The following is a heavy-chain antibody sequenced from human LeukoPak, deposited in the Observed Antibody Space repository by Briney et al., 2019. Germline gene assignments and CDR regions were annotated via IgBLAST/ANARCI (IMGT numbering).Heavy chain of an antibody. CDR3: ARTTPATGWFLYH. Sequence: SETLSLTRTVSGASISVYYWTWIRQPPGRGLEWIGHIHHSGSTNYNPSLRSRVTISIDTSKTQFSLKLTSVTAADTAVYYCARTTPATGWFLYHWGQGTLVTVSS. V-gene: IGHV4-59*01. CDR2: IHHSGST. D-gene: IGHD6-19*01. J-gene: IGHJ5*02. CDR1: GASISVYY.